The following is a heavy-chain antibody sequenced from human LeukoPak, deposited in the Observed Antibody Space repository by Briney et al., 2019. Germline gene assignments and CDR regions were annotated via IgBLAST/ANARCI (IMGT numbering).Heavy chain of an antibody. D-gene: IGHD1-14*01. CDR3: ARVKVSGAFDI. CDR1: GFTFRSYS. J-gene: IGHJ3*02. CDR2: ISSNGGNT. V-gene: IGHV3-64*01. Sequence: QSGGSLRLSCAASGFTFRSYSMHWVRQAPGKGLEYVSAISSNGGNTYYANSVKGRFTISRDNSKNTLYLQMGSLRAEDMAVYYCARVKVSGAFDIWGQGTMVTVSS.